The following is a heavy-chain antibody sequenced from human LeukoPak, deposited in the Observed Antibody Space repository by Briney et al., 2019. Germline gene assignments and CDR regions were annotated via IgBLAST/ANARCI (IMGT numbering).Heavy chain of an antibody. V-gene: IGHV4-39*07. J-gene: IGHJ3*02. Sequence: PSETLSLTCTVSGASMTFTHYYWVWVRQPPGKGLEWIGTINYYGSTYYNPSLKSRVSISVDTSKNQFSLKLSSVTAADTAVYYCARLEVPAAMYAFDIWGQGTMVTVSS. D-gene: IGHD2-2*01. CDR2: INYYGST. CDR1: GASMTFTHYY. CDR3: ARLEVPAAMYAFDI.